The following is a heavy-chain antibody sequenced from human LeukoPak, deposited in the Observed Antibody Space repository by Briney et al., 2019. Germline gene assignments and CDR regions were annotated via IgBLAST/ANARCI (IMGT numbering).Heavy chain of an antibody. J-gene: IGHJ6*02. Sequence: GASVKVSCKASGYTFTSYDINWVRQATGQGLEWMGWMNPNSGNTGYAQKFQGRVTMTRNTSISTAYMELSSLRSEDTAVYYCARGPPYCSSTSCYDYYYGMDVWGQGTTVTVSS. CDR2: MNPNSGNT. D-gene: IGHD2-2*01. CDR3: ARGPPYCSSTSCYDYYYGMDV. V-gene: IGHV1-8*01. CDR1: GYTFTSYD.